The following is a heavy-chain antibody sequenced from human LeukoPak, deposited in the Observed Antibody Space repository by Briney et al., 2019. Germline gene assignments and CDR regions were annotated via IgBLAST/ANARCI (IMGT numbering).Heavy chain of an antibody. CDR3: TKERYCASTTCPGAFDL. CDR2: IKSKTDGETT. CDR1: GITLTYDW. D-gene: IGHD2-2*01. Sequence: PGGSLRLSCAASGITLTYDWMSWVCQAPGKGLEWVGRIKSKTDGETTDYAAPVKGRFTVSRDDSKNMVALQMNSLKTEDTAVYYCTKERYCASTTCPGAFDLWGQGTMVTVSS. V-gene: IGHV3-15*01. J-gene: IGHJ3*01.